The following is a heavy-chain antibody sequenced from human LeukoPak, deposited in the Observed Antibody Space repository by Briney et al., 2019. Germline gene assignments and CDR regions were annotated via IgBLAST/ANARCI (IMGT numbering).Heavy chain of an antibody. J-gene: IGHJ5*02. CDR3: ATGSQRFGEYRGKFDP. D-gene: IGHD3-10*01. Sequence: GGSLRLSCAASGFTFSSYGMHWVRQAPGKGLEWVAVISYDGSNKYYADSVKGRFTISRDNSKNSLYLQMNSLRAEDTALYYCATGSQRFGEYRGKFDPWGQGTLVTVSS. CDR2: ISYDGSNK. CDR1: GFTFSSYG. V-gene: IGHV3-30*03.